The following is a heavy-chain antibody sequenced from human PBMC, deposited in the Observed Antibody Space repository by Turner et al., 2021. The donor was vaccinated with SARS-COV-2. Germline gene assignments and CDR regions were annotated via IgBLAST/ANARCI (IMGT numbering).Heavy chain of an antibody. J-gene: IGHJ2*01. CDR1: WFALSRFG. V-gene: IGHV3-23*01. D-gene: IGHD6-19*01. CDR3: ARGDKSGWENW. CDR2: ITGRVTGT. Sequence: EVQLFESGGGFVQPRGSMRLSCQESWFALSRFGMNWVRQVPGNGLEWFSGITGRVTGTVYADSVKGRFTISRDNSKNTLYLQMSSLRVDETAVYYCARGDKSGWENW.